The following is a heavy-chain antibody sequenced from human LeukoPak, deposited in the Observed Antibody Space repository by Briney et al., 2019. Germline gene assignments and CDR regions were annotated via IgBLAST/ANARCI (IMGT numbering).Heavy chain of an antibody. V-gene: IGHV3-30*02. J-gene: IGHJ4*02. CDR1: GFTFSSHA. CDR3: AKDRGHNSPYYIEY. Sequence: GGSLRLSCAASGFTFSSHAMHWVRQAPGKGLEWVACISNDGGNKYYVESGKGRFTFSRDNSKNTLYLQLNSLRAEDTAEYYCAKDRGHNSPYYIEYWGQATLVTASS. D-gene: IGHD3-10*01. CDR2: ISNDGGNK.